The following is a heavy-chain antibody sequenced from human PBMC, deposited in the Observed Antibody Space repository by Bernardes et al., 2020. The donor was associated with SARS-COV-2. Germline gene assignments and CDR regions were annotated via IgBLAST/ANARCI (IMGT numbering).Heavy chain of an antibody. D-gene: IGHD3-10*01. CDR2: MSASGSS. J-gene: IGHJ6*02. CDR1: GGSISTYY. CDR3: AREGGTSGRGMDV. Sequence: SETLSLTCSVSGGSISTYYLSWIRQPAGKGLEWIGRMSASGSSNHNPSLRSRITMSVDTPQNQISLELSSVTAADTAVYYCAREGGTSGRGMDVWGQGTTVTVSS. V-gene: IGHV4-4*07.